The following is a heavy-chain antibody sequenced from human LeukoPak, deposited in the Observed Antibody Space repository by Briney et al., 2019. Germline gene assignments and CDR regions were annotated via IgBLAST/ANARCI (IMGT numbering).Heavy chain of an antibody. CDR3: AKVGGYGDYFDY. CDR1: GYSISSGYY. CDR2: ISGSGDST. D-gene: IGHD4-17*01. V-gene: IGHV3-23*01. J-gene: IGHJ4*02. Sequence: PSETLSLTCTVSGYSISSGYYWGWIRQPPGKGLEWVSTISGSGDSTYYADSVKGRFTTSRDNSKNTLYLQMNSLRAEDTAVYYCAKVGGYGDYFDYWGQGTLVTVSS.